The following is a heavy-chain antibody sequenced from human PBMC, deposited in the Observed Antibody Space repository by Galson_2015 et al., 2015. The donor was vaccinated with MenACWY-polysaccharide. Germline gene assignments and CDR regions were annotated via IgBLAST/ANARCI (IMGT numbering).Heavy chain of an antibody. Sequence: SLRLSCAASGFTFSNYWMSWVRQAPGKGLEWVANIKQDGSGKYYVDSVKGRFTISRDNAKNSLYLQMNSLRTEDTAMYYCASQTWTGYFDYWGQGILVTVSS. CDR2: IKQDGSGK. D-gene: IGHD3-10*01. CDR3: ASQTWTGYFDY. CDR1: GFTFSNYW. J-gene: IGHJ4*02. V-gene: IGHV3-7*03.